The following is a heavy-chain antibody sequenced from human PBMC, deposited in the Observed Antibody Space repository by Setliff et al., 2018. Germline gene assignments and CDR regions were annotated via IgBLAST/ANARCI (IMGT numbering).Heavy chain of an antibody. V-gene: IGHV1-18*01. Sequence: ASVKVSCKASGYTFTSYGISWVRQAPGQGLEWMGWISAYNGNTNYAQKLQGRVTMTTDTSTSTAYMELRSLRSDDTAVYYCARVRYYYDSSGWFDPWGQGTLVTVYS. D-gene: IGHD3-22*01. CDR2: ISAYNGNT. CDR1: GYTFTSYG. CDR3: ARVRYYYDSSGWFDP. J-gene: IGHJ5*02.